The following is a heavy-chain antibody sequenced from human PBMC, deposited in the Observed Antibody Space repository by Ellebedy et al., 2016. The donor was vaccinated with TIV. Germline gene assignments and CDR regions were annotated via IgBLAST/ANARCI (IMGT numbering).Heavy chain of an antibody. D-gene: IGHD3-9*01. V-gene: IGHV1-2*02. CDR3: ARGSRRYFLLDY. Sequence: AASVKVSCKASGYTFTGYYMHWVRQAPGQGLEWMGWINPNSGDTNFAQKFQGRVTMTRDTSISTAYMELSRLRSNDTAVYYWARGSRRYFLLDYWGQGTLVTVSS. CDR1: GYTFTGYY. CDR2: INPNSGDT. J-gene: IGHJ4*02.